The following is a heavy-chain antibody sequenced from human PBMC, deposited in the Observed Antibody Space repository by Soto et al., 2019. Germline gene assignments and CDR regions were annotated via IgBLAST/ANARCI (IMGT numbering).Heavy chain of an antibody. D-gene: IGHD3-22*01. V-gene: IGHV4-39*07. CDR2: TYYSATT. Sequence: SETLSLTCTVSGGSISSSSYCWGWIRQPPGKGLEWIGYTYYSATTYYNPSLKSRVTISVDTSKNQFSLKLSSVTAADTAVYYCARGTNYYAYWGQGTLVTVSS. J-gene: IGHJ4*02. CDR1: GGSISSSSYC. CDR3: ARGTNYYAY.